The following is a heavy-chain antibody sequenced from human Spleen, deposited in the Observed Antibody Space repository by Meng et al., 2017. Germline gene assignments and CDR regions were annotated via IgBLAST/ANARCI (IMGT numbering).Heavy chain of an antibody. CDR2: INGVFGTI. D-gene: IGHD1-26*01. J-gene: IGHJ4*02. CDR3: ARGVGATSFP. Sequence: SVKVSCKAPGGSFSNSVVGWVRQATGQGLEGMGGINGVFGTINYAQKFQGRVTITTDESTSTVYMELARLTSEDTAVYYCARGVGATSFPWGQGTLVTVSS. CDR1: GGSFSNSV. V-gene: IGHV1-69*05.